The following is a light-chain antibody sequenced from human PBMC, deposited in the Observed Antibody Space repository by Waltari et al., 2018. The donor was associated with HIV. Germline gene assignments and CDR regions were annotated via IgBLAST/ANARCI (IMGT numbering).Light chain of an antibody. CDR1: SPNIANTS. J-gene: IGLJ3*02. V-gene: IGLV1-51*01. CDR2: DNN. CDR3: GSWDSSLSVWV. Sequence: QSVLTQPPSVSAAQGQKVTISCSGSSPNIANTSVSWYQQIPGTAPKLLIFDNNKRPSEIPDRFSGSKSGTSATLGITGLQTGDEADYYCGSWDSSLSVWVFGGGTKLTVL.